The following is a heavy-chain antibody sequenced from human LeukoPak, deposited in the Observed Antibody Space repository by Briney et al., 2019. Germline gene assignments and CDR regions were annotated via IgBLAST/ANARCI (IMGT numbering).Heavy chain of an antibody. CDR3: TRGGSDGDRPFHS. D-gene: IGHD4-17*01. CDR2: IRSKGYGGAT. V-gene: IGHV3-49*04. Sequence: GGSLRLSCSASGFTFEDYAMSWVRRAPGKGLEWIGFIRSKGYGGATEYAPSVTGRFTISRDDSTFIVYLQLNSLRSDVTAVYYCTRGGSDGDRPFHSWGQGTLVTVSS. J-gene: IGHJ4*02. CDR1: GFTFEDYA.